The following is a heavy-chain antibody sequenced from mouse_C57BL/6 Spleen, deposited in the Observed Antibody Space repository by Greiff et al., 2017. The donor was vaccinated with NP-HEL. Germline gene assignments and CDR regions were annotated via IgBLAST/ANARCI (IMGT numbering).Heavy chain of an antibody. J-gene: IGHJ2*01. CDR1: GYTFTSYW. CDR2: IYPGDSDT. V-gene: IGHV1-5*01. Sequence: DVKLQESGTVLARPGASVKMSCKTSGYTFTSYWMHWVKQRPGQGLEWIGAIYPGDSDTSYNQKFKGKAKLTAVTSASTSYMELSSLTNEDSAVYYCAPYGDDGYFDYWGQGTTLTVSS. D-gene: IGHD2-2*01. CDR3: APYGDDGYFDY.